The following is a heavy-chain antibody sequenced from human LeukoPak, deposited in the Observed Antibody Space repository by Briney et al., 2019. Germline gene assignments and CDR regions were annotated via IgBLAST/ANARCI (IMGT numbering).Heavy chain of an antibody. CDR2: ISSSSSYT. CDR1: GFTFSDYY. Sequence: PGGSLRLSCAASGFTFSDYYMSWIRQAPGKGLEWVSYISSSSSYTNYADSVKGRFTISRDNAKNSLYLQMNSLRAEDTAVYYCARGRSSTSCYPYYYYYYGMDVWGKGTTVTVSS. D-gene: IGHD2-2*01. V-gene: IGHV3-11*06. J-gene: IGHJ6*04. CDR3: ARGRSSTSCYPYYYYYYGMDV.